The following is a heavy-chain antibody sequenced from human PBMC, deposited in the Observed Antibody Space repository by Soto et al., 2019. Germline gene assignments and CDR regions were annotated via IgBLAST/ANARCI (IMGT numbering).Heavy chain of an antibody. CDR3: AREDRYCSNGVGYPGPTFGMDV. V-gene: IGHV4-30-2*06. Sequence: QLQLQESGSGLVKPSQTLSLTCGVSGGSITSGGYSWTWIRQSPGKGLEYIGNIYNSGSTYYNPSLKSRVTISIDRSKNHCALNLTSVTAADAAVYFCAREDRYCSNGVGYPGPTFGMDVWGHGTTVTVSS. D-gene: IGHD2-8*01. J-gene: IGHJ6*02. CDR1: GGSITSGGYS. CDR2: IYNSGST.